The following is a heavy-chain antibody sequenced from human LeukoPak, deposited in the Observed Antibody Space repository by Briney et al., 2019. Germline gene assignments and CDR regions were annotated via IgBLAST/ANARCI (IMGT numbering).Heavy chain of an antibody. D-gene: IGHD4-23*01. Sequence: SETLSLTCALYSGSFTGYYWSWIRQPPGKGLEWIGEINDSGNTHYNASLKSRFTILMDTSKKQYFLQLSAVTAADTAVYYCARSGDLGGWGQGTLVTVSS. V-gene: IGHV4-34*01. CDR2: INDSGNT. J-gene: IGHJ4*02. CDR1: SGSFTGYY. CDR3: ARSGDLGG.